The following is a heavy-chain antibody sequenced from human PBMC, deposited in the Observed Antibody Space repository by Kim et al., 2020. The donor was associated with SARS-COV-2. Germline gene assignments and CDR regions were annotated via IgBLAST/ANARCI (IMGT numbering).Heavy chain of an antibody. D-gene: IGHD3-22*01. J-gene: IGHJ3*02. V-gene: IGHV3-33*06. Sequence: GGSLRLSCAASGFTFSSYGLHWVRQAPGKGLEWVAVIWYDGSNKYYADSVKGRFTISRDNSKNTLYLQMNSLRAEDTAVYYCAKGNYYDSRMVAVDIWGQAAMVTVSS. CDR1: GFTFSSYG. CDR2: IWYDGSNK. CDR3: AKGNYYDSRMVAVDI.